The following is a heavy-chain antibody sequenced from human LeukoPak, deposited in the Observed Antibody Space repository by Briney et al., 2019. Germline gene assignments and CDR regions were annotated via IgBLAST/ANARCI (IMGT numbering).Heavy chain of an antibody. CDR3: ARQWGDCSSTSCYSAD. Sequence: KPGESLKISCKGSGYSLTSYWIGWVRQMSGKGLEWMGIIYPGDSHTRYSPSFQGQVTISADKSISTAYLQWSSLKAADTAIYYCARQWGDCSSTSCYSADWGQGTLVTVSS. CDR1: GYSLTSYW. CDR2: IYPGDSHT. V-gene: IGHV5-51*01. D-gene: IGHD2-2*01. J-gene: IGHJ4*02.